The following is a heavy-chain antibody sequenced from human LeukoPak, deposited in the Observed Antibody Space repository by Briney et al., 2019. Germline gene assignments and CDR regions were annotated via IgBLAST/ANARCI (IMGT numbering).Heavy chain of an antibody. Sequence: SETLPLTCTVSGGSISSYYWSWIRQPAGKGLEWIGRIYTSGSTNYNPSLKSRVTMSVDTSKNQFSLKLSSVTAADTAVYYCARDQPPLRHHYYYYMDVWGKGTTVTVSS. CDR2: IYTSGST. CDR1: GGSISSYY. J-gene: IGHJ6*03. CDR3: ARDQPPLRHHYYYYMDV. V-gene: IGHV4-4*07.